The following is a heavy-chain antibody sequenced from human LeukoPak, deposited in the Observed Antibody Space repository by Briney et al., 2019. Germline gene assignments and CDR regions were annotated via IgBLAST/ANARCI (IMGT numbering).Heavy chain of an antibody. J-gene: IGHJ4*02. V-gene: IGHV3-23*01. CDR1: GFTFYKFV. CDR3: VRDHDWSFDL. D-gene: IGHD1-1*01. Sequence: GGSLRLSCAASGFTFYKFVMTWVRQAPGSGLEWVSSISGSGGRTYYADSVKGRFTISRDNAKNSLYLHVNSLRDEDTAVYYCVRDHDWSFDLWGQGALVTVSS. CDR2: ISGSGGRT.